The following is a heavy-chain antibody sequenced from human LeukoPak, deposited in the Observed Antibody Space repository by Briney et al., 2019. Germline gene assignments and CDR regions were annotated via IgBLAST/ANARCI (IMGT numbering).Heavy chain of an antibody. J-gene: IGHJ4*02. CDR2: MNPDSGGT. D-gene: IGHD6-13*01. V-gene: IGHV1-2*02. CDR1: GYTFTAYY. CDR3: TRTDAGYSSSWYGN. Sequence: ASVKVSCKASGYTFTAYYIHWVRQAPGQGLEWMGWMNPDSGGTTYAQRFQGRVTMTRDTSISTVYMELSGLRSDDTAVYYCTRTDAGYSSSWYGNWGQGTLVTVSS.